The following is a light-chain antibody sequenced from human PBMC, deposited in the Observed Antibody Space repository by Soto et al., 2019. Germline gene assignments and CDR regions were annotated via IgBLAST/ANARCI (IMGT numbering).Light chain of an antibody. CDR1: QSISSW. CDR3: QQFFNYPWT. CDR2: GAS. J-gene: IGKJ1*01. V-gene: IGKV1-5*01. Sequence: IHMTQSPSSLSASVLYRVTITFLASQSISSWLAWYQQKPGTAPRLLIYGASSLNSGVPSRFSGSGSGTEFTLSISSLQPDDFATYYCQQFFNYPWTFGQGTKVDIK.